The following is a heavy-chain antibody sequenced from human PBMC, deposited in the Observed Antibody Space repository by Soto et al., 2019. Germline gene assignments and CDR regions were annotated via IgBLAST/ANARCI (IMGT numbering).Heavy chain of an antibody. CDR2: IFPGDSDT. V-gene: IGHV5-51*01. J-gene: IGHJ6*02. CDR1: GFSLNTYW. Sequence: GESLKISCNASGFSLNTYWIGWVRQKPGKGLEWMGSIFPGDSDTRYSPSFQGQVIISADRSISTAYLQWRSLKASDTAIYYCARQGRTYSGSGYHYGMDVWGQGTTVTVSS. D-gene: IGHD6-6*01. CDR3: ARQGRTYSGSGYHYGMDV.